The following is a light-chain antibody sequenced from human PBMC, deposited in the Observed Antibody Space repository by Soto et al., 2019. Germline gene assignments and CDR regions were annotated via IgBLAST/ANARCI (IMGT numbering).Light chain of an antibody. Sequence: IQMTQSPSSLSASVGDRVTITCQASQDIAKNLNWYQQKPGKAPKLLIYDASSLQTGVPSRFRGRGSATHFTCTISSLQSEDIATYYCQQYDKLLPITFGQGTRLEIK. CDR1: QDIAKN. CDR2: DAS. J-gene: IGKJ5*01. V-gene: IGKV1-33*01. CDR3: QQYDKLLPIT.